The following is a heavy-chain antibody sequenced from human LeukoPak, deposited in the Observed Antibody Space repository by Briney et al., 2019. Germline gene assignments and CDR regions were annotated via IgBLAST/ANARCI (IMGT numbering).Heavy chain of an antibody. J-gene: IGHJ4*02. Sequence: SETLSLTCAVSGGSISSSNWWRWVRQPPGKGLEWIGEIYHSGSTNYNPSLKSRVTISVDKSKNQFSLKLSSVTAADTAVYYWASYYYDSRGYYDDYWGQGTLVTVSS. D-gene: IGHD3-22*01. CDR3: ASYYYDSRGYYDDY. V-gene: IGHV4-4*02. CDR2: IYHSGST. CDR1: GGSISSSNW.